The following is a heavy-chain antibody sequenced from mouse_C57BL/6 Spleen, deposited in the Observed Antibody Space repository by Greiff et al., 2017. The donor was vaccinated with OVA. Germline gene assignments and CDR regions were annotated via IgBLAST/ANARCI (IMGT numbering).Heavy chain of an antibody. CDR1: GFTFSSYA. Sequence: EVQVVESGGGLVKPGGSLKLSCAASGFTFSSYAMSWVRQTPEKRLEWVATISAGGSYTYYPDNVKGRFTISRDNAKNNLYLQMSHLKSEDTAMYYCARDGDDYDYYAMDYWGQGTSVTVSS. CDR3: ARDGDDYDYYAMDY. V-gene: IGHV5-4*01. J-gene: IGHJ4*01. D-gene: IGHD2-4*01. CDR2: ISAGGSYT.